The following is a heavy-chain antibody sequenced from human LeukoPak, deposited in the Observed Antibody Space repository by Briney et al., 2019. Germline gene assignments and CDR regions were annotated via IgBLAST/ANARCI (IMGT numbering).Heavy chain of an antibody. D-gene: IGHD6-13*01. Sequence: CPGGSLRLSCAASGFTFDDYGMSWVRQAPGKGLEWVSGINWNGGSTGYADSVKGRFTISRDNAKNSLYLQMNSLRAEDTAVYYCAREEGSTLGFDPWGQGTLVTVSS. V-gene: IGHV3-20*04. J-gene: IGHJ5*02. CDR3: AREEGSTLGFDP. CDR1: GFTFDDYG. CDR2: INWNGGST.